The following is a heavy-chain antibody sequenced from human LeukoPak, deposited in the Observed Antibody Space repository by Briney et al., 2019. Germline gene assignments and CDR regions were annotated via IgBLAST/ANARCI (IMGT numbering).Heavy chain of an antibody. D-gene: IGHD3-9*01. Sequence: ASVKVSCKASGYTFTGYYMHWVRQAPGQGLEWMGWVNPNSGGTNYAQKFQGRVTMTRDTSISTAYMELSRLRSDDTAVYYCATASRYFDWLPPSDYWGQGTLVTVSS. CDR3: ATASRYFDWLPPSDY. J-gene: IGHJ4*02. CDR2: VNPNSGGT. V-gene: IGHV1-2*02. CDR1: GYTFTGYY.